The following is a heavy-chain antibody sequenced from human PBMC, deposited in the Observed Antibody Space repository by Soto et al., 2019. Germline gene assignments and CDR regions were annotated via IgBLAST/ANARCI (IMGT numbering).Heavy chain of an antibody. CDR1: GAALASGQSY. CDR3: ARGRSGSAGSSFRRWMGV. J-gene: IGHJ6*02. V-gene: IGHV4-61*01. Sequence: QVQLQESGPGLVKSSETLSLICFVSGAALASGQSYWNWIRQGPGKGLERIGQPFGTGATKDSAPRKSCVPMCAGTSKRQSALTLSSGTAADSTTYFCARGRSGSAGSSFRRWMGVWAQGPTVAVSS. CDR2: PFGTGAT. D-gene: IGHD3-10*01.